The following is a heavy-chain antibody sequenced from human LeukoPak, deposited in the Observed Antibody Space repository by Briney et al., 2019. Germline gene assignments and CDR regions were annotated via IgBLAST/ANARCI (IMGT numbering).Heavy chain of an antibody. CDR3: ARAASKYSSPSLPGY. V-gene: IGHV1-69*13. CDR2: IIPVFGTA. Sequence: ASVKVSCKASGGTFSSYAISWVRQAPGQGLEWMGGIIPVFGTANYAQKFQGRATITADESTSTAYMELSSLRSEDTAVYYCARAASKYSSPSLPGYWGQGTLVTVSS. CDR1: GGTFSSYA. D-gene: IGHD3-22*01. J-gene: IGHJ4*02.